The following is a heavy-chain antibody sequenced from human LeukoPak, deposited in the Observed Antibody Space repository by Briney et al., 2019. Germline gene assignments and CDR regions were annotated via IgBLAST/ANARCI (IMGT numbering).Heavy chain of an antibody. CDR2: ISWNSGSI. CDR1: GFTFDDYA. J-gene: IGHJ4*02. CDR3: VRESNDFLTGYYDY. V-gene: IGHV3-9*01. D-gene: IGHD3-9*01. Sequence: SLRLSCAASGFTFDDYAMHWVRQAPGKGLEWVSGISWNSGSIGYADSVKGRFTISRENAKNSVFLQMDSLRAGDTAVYYCVRESNDFLTGYYDYWGQGILVTVSS.